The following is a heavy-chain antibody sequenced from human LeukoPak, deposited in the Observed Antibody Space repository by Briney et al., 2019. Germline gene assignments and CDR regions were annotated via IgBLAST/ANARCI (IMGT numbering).Heavy chain of an antibody. V-gene: IGHV3-23*01. CDR2: IFDSGSQT. J-gene: IGHJ4*02. Sequence: QPGGSLRLSCEASGFPFSSYAMSWVRQAPGKGLEWVSGIFDSGSQTFYADSVKGRFTISRDNSKKILFLQMNTLKAEDTAVYFCARAFVYSSGRLFDYWGQGTLVTVSS. D-gene: IGHD6-19*01. CDR3: ARAFVYSSGRLFDY. CDR1: GFPFSSYA.